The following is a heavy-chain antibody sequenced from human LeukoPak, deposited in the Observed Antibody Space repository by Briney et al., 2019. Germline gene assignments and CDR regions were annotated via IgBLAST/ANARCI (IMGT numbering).Heavy chain of an antibody. CDR1: GGSIIGYY. CDR3: ARRGGREQLIPYSLGY. D-gene: IGHD6-13*01. J-gene: IGHJ4*02. CDR2: ISTSGNT. Sequence: SQTLSLTCTVSGGSIIGYYFNWIRQPPGKRLEWIGYISTSGNTNYNPSLNSRVTISVDTSRNQFSLRLSSVTSADTAVYYCARRGGREQLIPYSLGYWGQGTLVTVSS. V-gene: IGHV4-4*09.